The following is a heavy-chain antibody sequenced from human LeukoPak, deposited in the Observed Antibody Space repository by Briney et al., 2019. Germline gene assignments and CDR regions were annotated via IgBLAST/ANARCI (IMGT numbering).Heavy chain of an antibody. J-gene: IGHJ4*02. V-gene: IGHV3-48*03. CDR3: ATYYDSAGFDFDY. Sequence: GGSLRLSCAASGFTFRSYEMNWVRQAPGKGLEWVSYISSSSSTMYYADSVKGRFTISRDNAKNSLYLQMNSLRAEDTAVYYCATYYDSAGFDFDYWGQGTLVTVSS. CDR1: GFTFRSYE. CDR2: ISSSSSTM. D-gene: IGHD3-22*01.